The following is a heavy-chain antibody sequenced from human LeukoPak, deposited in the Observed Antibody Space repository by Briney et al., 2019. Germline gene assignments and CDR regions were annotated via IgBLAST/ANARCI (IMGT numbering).Heavy chain of an antibody. V-gene: IGHV3-23*01. D-gene: IGHD3-10*01. Sequence: PGGSLRLSCAASGFTFSSYAMSWVRQAPGKGQEWVSGISGSGGSTYYADSVKGRFTISRDNSKNTLYLQMDSLRVEDTAVYYCAKDETMVRGGSRPYWGQGTLVTVSS. CDR1: GFTFSSYA. J-gene: IGHJ4*02. CDR3: AKDETMVRGGSRPY. CDR2: ISGSGGST.